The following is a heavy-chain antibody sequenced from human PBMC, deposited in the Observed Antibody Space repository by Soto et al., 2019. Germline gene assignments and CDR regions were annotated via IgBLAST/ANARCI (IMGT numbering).Heavy chain of an antibody. J-gene: IGHJ4*02. D-gene: IGHD6-19*01. V-gene: IGHV3-15*01. CDR1: GFTFSNAW. CDR2: IKSKTDGGTT. Sequence: EVQLVESGGGLVKPGGSLRLSCAASGFTFSNAWMSWVRQAPGKGLEWVGRIKSKTDGGTTSYAAPVKGRFTIARDDSKNTLYLQMNRLQTEDTAVYYCTTAWIRGVAGRMDYWGKGTLVTVSS. CDR3: TTAWIRGVAGRMDY.